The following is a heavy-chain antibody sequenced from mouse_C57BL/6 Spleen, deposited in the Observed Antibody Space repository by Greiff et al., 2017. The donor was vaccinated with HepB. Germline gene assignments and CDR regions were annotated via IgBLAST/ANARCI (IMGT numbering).Heavy chain of an antibody. Sequence: VHVKQSGPELVKPGASVKISCKASGYSFTDYNMNWVKQSNGKSLEWIGVINPNYGTTSYNQKFKGKATLTVDQSSSTAYMQLNSLTSEDSAVYYCAREDYSNFPFGYWGQGTLVTVSA. CDR2: INPNYGTT. CDR3: AREDYSNFPFGY. J-gene: IGHJ3*01. D-gene: IGHD2-5*01. CDR1: GYSFTDYN. V-gene: IGHV1-39*01.